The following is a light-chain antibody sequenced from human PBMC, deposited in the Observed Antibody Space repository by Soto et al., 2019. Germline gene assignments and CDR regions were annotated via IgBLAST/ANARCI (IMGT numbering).Light chain of an antibody. Sequence: EIVLTQSPATLSVSPGERATLSCRASQSVDNYLDWYQQKPGQAPRLLIYESSNRATGIPARFSGSGSGTDFILTIRSLEPGDFAVYYCQQYGSSYPWTFGQGTKVDI. J-gene: IGKJ1*01. CDR1: QSVDNY. CDR3: QQYGSSYPWT. CDR2: ESS. V-gene: IGKV3-11*01.